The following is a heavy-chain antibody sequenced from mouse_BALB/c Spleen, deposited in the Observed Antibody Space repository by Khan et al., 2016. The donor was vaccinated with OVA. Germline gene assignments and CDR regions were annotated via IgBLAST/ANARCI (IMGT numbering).Heavy chain of an antibody. CDR2: ISSGGHYT. CDR3: ARSLVDYYAMDY. D-gene: IGHD2-2*01. J-gene: IGHJ4*01. V-gene: IGHV5-9-3*01. Sequence: EVELVESGGGVVKPGGSLKLSCSASAFTFSSFAMSWVRQTPEKRLEWVATISSGGHYTFYPDSVKGRFTISRDNARNNLYLQMSSLRSEDTAMYYCARSLVDYYAMDYWGQGTSVTVSS. CDR1: AFTFSSFA.